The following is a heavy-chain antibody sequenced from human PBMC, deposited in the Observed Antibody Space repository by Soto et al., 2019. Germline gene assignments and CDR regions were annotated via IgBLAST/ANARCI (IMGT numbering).Heavy chain of an antibody. D-gene: IGHD6-13*01. J-gene: IGHJ4*02. V-gene: IGHV1-69*13. CDR1: GGTFNNYA. CDR3: GSSYGTSWYGDY. CDR2: IIPILGTA. Sequence: SVKVSCKASGGTFNNYAITWVRQAPGQGLEWMGGIIPILGTANYAQKFQGRVTITADESTSTSYMELSSLRSEDTAVYYCGSSYGTSWYGDYWGQGTLVTVSS.